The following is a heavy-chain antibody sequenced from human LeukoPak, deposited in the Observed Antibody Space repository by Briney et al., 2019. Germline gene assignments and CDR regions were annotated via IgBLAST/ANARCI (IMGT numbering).Heavy chain of an antibody. CDR3: AKGGYCSGGSCYSYFDY. Sequence: GGSLRLSCAASGFTFDDYAMHWVRQASGKGLEWVSLISGDGGSTYYADSVKGRFTISRDNSKNSLYLQMNSLRTEDTALYYCAKGGYCSGGSCYSYFDYWGQGTLVTVSS. J-gene: IGHJ4*02. CDR2: ISGDGGST. V-gene: IGHV3-43*02. D-gene: IGHD2-15*01. CDR1: GFTFDDYA.